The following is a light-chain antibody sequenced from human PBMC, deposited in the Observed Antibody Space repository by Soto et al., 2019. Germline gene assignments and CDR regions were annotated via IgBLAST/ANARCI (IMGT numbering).Light chain of an antibody. CDR2: TNN. CDR3: ATWDDSLSTYV. Sequence: QSVLTQPPSASGTPGQRVTISCSGSSSNIGTNTVNWYQCLPGTAPRLLIYTNNHRPSGGPDRFSVSKSGTSASLAISGLQSEDEADYYCATWDDSLSTYVFGAGTKLTVL. J-gene: IGLJ1*01. CDR1: SSNIGTNT. V-gene: IGLV1-44*01.